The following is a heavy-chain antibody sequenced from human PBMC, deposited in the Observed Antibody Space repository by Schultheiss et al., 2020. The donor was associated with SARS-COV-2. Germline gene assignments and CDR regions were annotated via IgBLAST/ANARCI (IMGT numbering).Heavy chain of an antibody. J-gene: IGHJ6*02. CDR2: IYPGDSDT. CDR1: GYSFTSYW. D-gene: IGHD5-18*01. CDR3: ARLRYSYGYGYYGMDV. V-gene: IGHV5-51*01. Sequence: GGSLRLSCKGSGYSFTSYWIGWVRQMPGKGLEWMGIIYPGDSDTRYSPSFQGQVTISADKSISTAYLQWSSLKASDTAMYYCARLRYSYGYGYYGMDVWGQGTTVTVSS.